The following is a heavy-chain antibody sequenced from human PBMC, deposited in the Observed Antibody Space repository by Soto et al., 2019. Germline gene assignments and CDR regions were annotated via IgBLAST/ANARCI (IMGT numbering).Heavy chain of an antibody. CDR3: AVGDTTMALLYYSGMDV. V-gene: IGHV4-4*07. D-gene: IGHD5-18*01. CDR2: IYTTGSA. J-gene: IGHJ6*02. CDR1: GVSIKTYY. Sequence: SETLSLTCAVSGVSIKTYYWSWIRKPAGKGLEWIGRIYTTGSANHNPSLKSRVTMSVDTSKNQVSLKLTSVTAADAAVYYCAVGDTTMALLYYSGMDVWGQGTTVTVSS.